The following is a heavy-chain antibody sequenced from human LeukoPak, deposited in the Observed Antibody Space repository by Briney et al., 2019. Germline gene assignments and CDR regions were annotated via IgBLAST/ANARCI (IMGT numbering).Heavy chain of an antibody. CDR2: IYYSGST. CDR3: ARRNGRDGYNPGLFDY. Sequence: PSETLSLTCTVSGGSISSYYWSWIRQPPGKGLEWIGYIYYSGSTNYNPSLKSRVTISVDTSKNQFSLKLSSVTAADMAVYYCARRNGRDGYNPGLFDYWGQETLVTVSS. J-gene: IGHJ4*02. CDR1: GGSISSYY. V-gene: IGHV4-59*01. D-gene: IGHD5-24*01.